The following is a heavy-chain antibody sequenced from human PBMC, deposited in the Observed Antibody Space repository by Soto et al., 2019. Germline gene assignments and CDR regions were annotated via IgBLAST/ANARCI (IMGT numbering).Heavy chain of an antibody. CDR3: ARGVQDFWRGQFDD. CDR2: IDNSGST. V-gene: IGHV4-4*07. Sequence: LETLSLTYTVSGGSISNYFCNWIRQPAGKGLEWIGRIDNSGSTNYNPSLKSRITMSADTSRNQFSLKLNSVTAADTAVYYCARGVQDFWRGQFDDWAKGALVAVS. CDR1: GGSISNYF. J-gene: IGHJ4*02. D-gene: IGHD3-3*01.